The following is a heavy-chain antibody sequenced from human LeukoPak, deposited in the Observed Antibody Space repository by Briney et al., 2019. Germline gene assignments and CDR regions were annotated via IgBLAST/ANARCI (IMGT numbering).Heavy chain of an antibody. J-gene: IGHJ4*02. V-gene: IGHV3-30*18. Sequence: GRSLRLSCAASGFNFGSYGMHWVRQAPGKGLEWVAVISYDGSKKYYADSVKGRFAISRDDSRNTLFIQMNSLRAEDTALYYCAKEAGYSGYEHFDSWGQRTLVTVSS. D-gene: IGHD5-12*01. CDR3: AKEAGYSGYEHFDS. CDR1: GFNFGSYG. CDR2: ISYDGSKK.